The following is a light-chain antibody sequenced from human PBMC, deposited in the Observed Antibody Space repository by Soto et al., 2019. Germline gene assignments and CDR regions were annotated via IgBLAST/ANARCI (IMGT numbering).Light chain of an antibody. CDR3: QQHGTT. V-gene: IGKV3-20*01. CDR1: QSVSASQ. CDR2: GIS. Sequence: EPVLTQSPGTLSLSPGERATLSCRTSQSVSASQLAWYQQKPGQAPRLLIYGISKRAAGIPDRFSGSGSGTDLTLKISRMEPEDSAVYYCQQHGTTSGHGTKVDIK. J-gene: IGKJ1*01.